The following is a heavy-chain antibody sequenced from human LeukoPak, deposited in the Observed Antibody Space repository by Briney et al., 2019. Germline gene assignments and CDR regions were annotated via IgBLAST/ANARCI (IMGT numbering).Heavy chain of an antibody. Sequence: ASVKVSCKASGYTFTSYDINWVRQATGQGLEWMGWMNPNSGNTGYAQKFQGRVTMTRNTSISTAYMELSSLRSEDTPVYYCASEGDGSGRTTLAFDIWGQGTMVTVSS. V-gene: IGHV1-8*01. CDR1: GYTFTSYD. CDR3: ASEGDGSGRTTLAFDI. D-gene: IGHD3-10*01. CDR2: MNPNSGNT. J-gene: IGHJ3*02.